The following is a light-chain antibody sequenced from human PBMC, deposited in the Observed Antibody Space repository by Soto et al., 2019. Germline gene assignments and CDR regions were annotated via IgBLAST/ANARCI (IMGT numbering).Light chain of an antibody. V-gene: IGKV1-5*03. J-gene: IGKJ1*01. CDR1: QSISSW. CDR2: RAS. CDR3: QHYQT. Sequence: DIQMTQSPSTLSASVGDRVTITCRASQSISSWLARYQQKPGKAPNLLIYRASSLESGVPSRFSGSGSGTEFTLSISSLQPDDFATYYCQHYQTFGQGTKVEIK.